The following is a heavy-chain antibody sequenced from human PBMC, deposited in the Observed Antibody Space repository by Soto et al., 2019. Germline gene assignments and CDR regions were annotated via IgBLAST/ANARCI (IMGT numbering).Heavy chain of an antibody. J-gene: IGHJ6*03. V-gene: IGHV4-34*01. CDR3: AGEAHYDILTPPGYMDV. D-gene: IGHD3-9*01. Sequence: SETLSLTCAVYGGSFSGYYWSWIRQPPGKGLEWIGEINHSGSTNYNPSLKSRVTISVDTSKNQFSLKLSSVTAADTAVYYCAGEAHYDILTPPGYMDVWGKGTTVTVSS. CDR2: INHSGST. CDR1: GGSFSGYY.